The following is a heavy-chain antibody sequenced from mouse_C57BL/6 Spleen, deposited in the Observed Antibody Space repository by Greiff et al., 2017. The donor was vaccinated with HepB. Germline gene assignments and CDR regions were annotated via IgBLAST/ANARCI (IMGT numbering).Heavy chain of an antibody. J-gene: IGHJ4*01. CDR1: GYTFTSYW. V-gene: IGHV1-55*01. CDR2: IYPGSGST. D-gene: IGHD3-2*02. CDR3: ASTAQATDAMDY. Sequence: VKLQQPGAELVKPGASVKMSCKASGYTFTSYWITWVKQRPGQGLEWIGDIYPGSGSTNYNEKFKSKATLTVDTSSSTAYMQLSSLTSEDSAVYYCASTAQATDAMDYWGQGTSVTVSS.